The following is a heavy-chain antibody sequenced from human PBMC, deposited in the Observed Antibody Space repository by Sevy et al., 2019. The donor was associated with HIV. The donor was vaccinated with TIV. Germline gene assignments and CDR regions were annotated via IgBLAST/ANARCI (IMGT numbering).Heavy chain of an antibody. CDR2: ISSSSSYI. Sequence: GGSLRLSCAASGFTFSSYSMNWVRQAPGKGLEWVSSISSSSSYIYYADSVKGRFTISRDNAKNSLYQQMNSLRAEDTAVYYCARVYYYDSSGYYPPFDYWGQGTLVTVSS. V-gene: IGHV3-21*01. CDR1: GFTFSSYS. D-gene: IGHD3-22*01. J-gene: IGHJ4*02. CDR3: ARVYYYDSSGYYPPFDY.